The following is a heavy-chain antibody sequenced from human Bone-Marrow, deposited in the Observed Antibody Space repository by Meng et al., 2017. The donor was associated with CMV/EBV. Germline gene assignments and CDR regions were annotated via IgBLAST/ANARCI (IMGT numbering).Heavy chain of an antibody. D-gene: IGHD2-15*01. CDR1: GFTFSNYA. CDR2: MSDSGEVT. Sequence: GESLKISCAASGFTFSNYAMSWFRQAPGKGLEWVSSMSDSGEVTYYADNVKGRFTISRDTSKNTLFLQMNSLRVGDTAMYYCAKDLGKIKLTSNQVVPASWGQGPRVPVYS. CDR3: AKDLGKIKLTSNQVVPAS. J-gene: IGHJ5*02. V-gene: IGHV3-23*01.